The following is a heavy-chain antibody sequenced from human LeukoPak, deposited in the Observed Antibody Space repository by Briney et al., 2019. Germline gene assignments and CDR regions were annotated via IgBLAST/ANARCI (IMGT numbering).Heavy chain of an antibody. CDR1: GFTFSSYG. J-gene: IGHJ4*02. CDR3: ASSWFGESYDY. D-gene: IGHD3-10*01. V-gene: IGHV3-30*03. Sequence: GGSLRLSCAASGFTFSSYGMHWVREAPGKGLEWVAVISFDGSNKYYADSVKGRLTISRDNSKNTLYLQMNSLRAEDTAVYYCASSWFGESYDYWGQGTLVTVSS. CDR2: ISFDGSNK.